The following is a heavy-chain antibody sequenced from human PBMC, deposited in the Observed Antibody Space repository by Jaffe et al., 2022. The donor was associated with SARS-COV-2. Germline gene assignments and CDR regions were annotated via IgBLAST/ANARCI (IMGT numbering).Heavy chain of an antibody. CDR1: GFTFSSYG. D-gene: IGHD3-22*01. CDR3: AKDSTMIVFPTHMDV. Sequence: QVQLVESGGGVVQPGRSLRLSCAASGFTFSSYGMHWVRQAPGKGLEWVAVISYDGSNKYYADSVKGRFTISRDNSKNTLYLQMNSLRAEDTAVYFCAKDSTMIVFPTHMDVWGQGTTVTVSS. V-gene: IGHV3-30*18. CDR2: ISYDGSNK. J-gene: IGHJ6*02.